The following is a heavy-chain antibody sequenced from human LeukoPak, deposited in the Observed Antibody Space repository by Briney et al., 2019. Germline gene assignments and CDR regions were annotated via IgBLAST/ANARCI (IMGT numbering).Heavy chain of an antibody. J-gene: IGHJ1*01. CDR2: IYYSGST. D-gene: IGHD2-21*02. Sequence: SETLSLTCTVSGGSISSSSYYWGWIRQPPGKGLEWIGSIYYSGSTYYNPSLKSRVTISVDTSKNQFSLKLSSVTAADTAVYYCARGDLAYCGGDCYSEYFQHWGQGTLVTVSS. CDR3: ARGDLAYCGGDCYSEYFQH. CDR1: GGSISSSSYY. V-gene: IGHV4-39*07.